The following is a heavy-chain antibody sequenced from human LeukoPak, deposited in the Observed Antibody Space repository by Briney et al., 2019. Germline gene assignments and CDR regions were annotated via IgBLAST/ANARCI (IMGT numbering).Heavy chain of an antibody. J-gene: IGHJ4*02. CDR2: ISGSGGST. CDR3: AKDHDSSGYYGGHFDY. CDR1: GFTFSSYA. V-gene: IGHV3-23*01. D-gene: IGHD3-22*01. Sequence: GGSLRLSCAASGFTFSSYAMSWVRQAPGKGLEWVSAISGSGGSTYYADSVKGRFTISRDNSKNTLYLQMNSLRAEDTAVYYCAKDHDSSGYYGGHFDYWGQGTLVTVSS.